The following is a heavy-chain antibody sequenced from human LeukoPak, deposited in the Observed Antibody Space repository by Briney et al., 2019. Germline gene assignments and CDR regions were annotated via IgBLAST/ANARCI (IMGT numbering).Heavy chain of an antibody. D-gene: IGHD6-13*01. CDR2: IKQDGSEK. V-gene: IGHV3-7*01. CDR1: GFTFSTYW. CDR3: ARDSAGNDY. J-gene: IGHJ4*02. Sequence: GGSLRLSCAASGFTFSTYWRRWVRQAPGKGLEWVANIKQDGSEKYYVDSVKGRFTISRDNAKNSLYLQMNSLRAEDTAMYYCARDSAGNDYWGQGTLVTVSS.